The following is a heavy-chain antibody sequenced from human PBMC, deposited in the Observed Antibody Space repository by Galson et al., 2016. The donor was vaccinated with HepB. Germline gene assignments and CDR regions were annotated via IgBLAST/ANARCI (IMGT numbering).Heavy chain of an antibody. D-gene: IGHD3-22*01. J-gene: IGHJ3*02. CDR2: ISWNSGSI. Sequence: SLRLSCAASGFTLDHYAMHWVRQAPEKGLEWVSGISWNSGSIGYADSVKGRFTISRDNAKNSLYLQMNSLRAGDTALYYCAKDSGAYYYDSSGYRRNAFDIWGQGTMVTVSS. CDR1: GFTLDHYA. CDR3: AKDSGAYYYDSSGYRRNAFDI. V-gene: IGHV3-9*01.